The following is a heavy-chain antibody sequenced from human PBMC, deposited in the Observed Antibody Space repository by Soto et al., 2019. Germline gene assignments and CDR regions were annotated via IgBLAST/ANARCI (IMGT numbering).Heavy chain of an antibody. CDR3: ATEYYYGSGSRGWFDP. J-gene: IGHJ5*02. V-gene: IGHV1-24*01. CDR2: FDPEDGET. Sequence: GASVKVSCKVSGYTLTELSMRWARQAPGKGLEWMGGFDPEDGETIYAQKFQGRVTMTEDTSTDTAYMELSSLRSEDTAVYYCATEYYYGSGSRGWFDPWGQGTLVTVSS. CDR1: GYTLTELS. D-gene: IGHD3-10*01.